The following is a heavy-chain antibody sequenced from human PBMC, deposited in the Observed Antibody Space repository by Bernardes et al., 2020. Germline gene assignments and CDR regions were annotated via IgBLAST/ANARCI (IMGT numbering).Heavy chain of an antibody. Sequence: GGSLRLSCAASGFTFSTYSMNWVRQAPGKGLEWVSSISTSSSYIYYADSVKGRFTISRDNAKNSLYLQMNSLRAEDTAVYYCARGMDDQYETSGLSIPWFDPWGQGVLVTVSS. V-gene: IGHV3-21*01. CDR2: ISTSSSYI. J-gene: IGHJ5*02. D-gene: IGHD3-22*01. CDR1: GFTFSTYS. CDR3: ARGMDDQYETSGLSIPWFDP.